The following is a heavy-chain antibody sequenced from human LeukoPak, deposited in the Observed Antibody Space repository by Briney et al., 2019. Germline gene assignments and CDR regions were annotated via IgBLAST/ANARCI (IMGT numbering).Heavy chain of an antibody. D-gene: IGHD2-2*02. CDR1: GFTFSSYG. Sequence: GGSLRLSCAASGFTFSSYGMHWVRQAPGKGLEWVAFIRYDGSNKYYADSVKGRFTISRDNSKNTLYLQMNSLRAEDTAVYYCAKVFAYSSSTSCYKASDYYYMDVWGKGTTVTVSS. CDR2: IRYDGSNK. J-gene: IGHJ6*03. CDR3: AKVFAYSSSTSCYKASDYYYMDV. V-gene: IGHV3-30*02.